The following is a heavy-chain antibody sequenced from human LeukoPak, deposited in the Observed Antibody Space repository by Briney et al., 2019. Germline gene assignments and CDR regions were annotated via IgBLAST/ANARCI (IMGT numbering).Heavy chain of an antibody. J-gene: IGHJ4*02. V-gene: IGHV4-38-2*02. CDR2: IYHSGST. CDR1: GYSISSGYY. D-gene: IGHD3-3*01. Sequence: SETLSLTCTVSGYSISSGYYWGWIRPPPGKGLEWMGSIYHSGSTYYNPSLKSRVTISVDTSKNQFSLKLSSVTAADTAVYYCARKTIFGVVIAPSFDYWGQGTLVTVSS. CDR3: ARKTIFGVVIAPSFDY.